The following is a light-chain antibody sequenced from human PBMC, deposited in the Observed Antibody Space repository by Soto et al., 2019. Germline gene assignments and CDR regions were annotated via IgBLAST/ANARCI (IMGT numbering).Light chain of an antibody. Sequence: EIVLTQSPGTLSLSPGERATLSCRASQSVDSSYLAWYQQKPGQAPRLLIYGASSRATGIPDSFSGSGSGTDFTLTISRLEPEDFAVYYCHQYGSSPQTFGQGTKVEI. V-gene: IGKV3-20*01. CDR3: HQYGSSPQT. J-gene: IGKJ1*01. CDR1: QSVDSSY. CDR2: GAS.